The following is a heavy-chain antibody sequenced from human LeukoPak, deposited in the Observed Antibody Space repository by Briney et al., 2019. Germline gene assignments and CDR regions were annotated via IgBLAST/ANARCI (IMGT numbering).Heavy chain of an antibody. J-gene: IGHJ5*02. CDR2: ISGSGGTV. V-gene: IGHV3-48*03. CDR1: DFTFSSYE. D-gene: IGHD1-1*01. CDR3: ARDAKDDGRFDP. Sequence: GGSLRLSCAASDFTFSSYEMNWVRQAPGKGLEWVSFISGSGGTVYYADSVKGQFTISRDNAKNSLYLQMNSLRVEDTAVYYCARDAKDDGRFDPWGQGTLVTVSS.